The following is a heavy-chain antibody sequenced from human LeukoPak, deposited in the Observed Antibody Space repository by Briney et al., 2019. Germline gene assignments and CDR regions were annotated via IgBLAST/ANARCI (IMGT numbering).Heavy chain of an antibody. D-gene: IGHD2-21*01. CDR3: ARVVFDRYFDY. CDR1: GFTVSSNY. CDR2: IYSGGST. V-gene: IGHV3-53*01. Sequence: PGGSLRLSCAASGFTVSSNYMSWVRQAPGKGLEWVSVIYSGGSTYYADSVKGRFTISRDNSKNTLYLQMNSLRAEDTAVYYCARVVFDRYFDYWGQGTLVTVSS. J-gene: IGHJ4*02.